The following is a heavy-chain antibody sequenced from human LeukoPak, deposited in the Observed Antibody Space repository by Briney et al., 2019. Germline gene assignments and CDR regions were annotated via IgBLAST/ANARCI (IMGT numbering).Heavy chain of an antibody. D-gene: IGHD3-16*02. J-gene: IGHJ4*02. Sequence: GGSLRLSCAASGFTFSSYGMSWVRQAPGKGLEWVSAISGSGGRTQYADSVKGRFTISRDNSKNTLYLQMNSLRAEDTAVYYCARDWSLGLWGQGTLVTVSS. V-gene: IGHV3-23*01. CDR1: GFTFSSYG. CDR2: ISGSGGRT. CDR3: ARDWSLGL.